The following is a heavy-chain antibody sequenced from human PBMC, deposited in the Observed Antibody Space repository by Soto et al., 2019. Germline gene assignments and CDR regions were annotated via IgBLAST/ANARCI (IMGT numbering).Heavy chain of an antibody. D-gene: IGHD2-2*01. Sequence: QVQLVESGGGVVQPGRSLRLSCAASGFTFNSYALHWVRQAPGKGLEWVAVISYDGSHIYYADSVKGRFTISRDNSKNTLYLQMNSLRAEDTAVYYCAREYCIGTTCYVDSWGQGTLVTVSS. CDR1: GFTFNSYA. V-gene: IGHV3-30-3*01. CDR2: ISYDGSHI. J-gene: IGHJ4*02. CDR3: AREYCIGTTCYVDS.